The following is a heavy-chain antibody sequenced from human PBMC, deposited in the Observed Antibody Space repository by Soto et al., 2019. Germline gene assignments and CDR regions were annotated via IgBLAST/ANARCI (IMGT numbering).Heavy chain of an antibody. J-gene: IGHJ4*02. CDR3: AREVYYDFWSGFNTHPYYFDY. D-gene: IGHD3-3*01. Sequence: QVQLVESGGGVVQPGRSLRLSCAASEFRFNIYTMHWVRQAPGKGLEWVAVISDDGCKEYYADSVKGRFTISRVNSKNSLYLQMNSLRAEDTAVYYCAREVYYDFWSGFNTHPYYFDYWGQGTLVTVSS. CDR1: EFRFNIYT. V-gene: IGHV3-30-3*01. CDR2: ISDDGCKE.